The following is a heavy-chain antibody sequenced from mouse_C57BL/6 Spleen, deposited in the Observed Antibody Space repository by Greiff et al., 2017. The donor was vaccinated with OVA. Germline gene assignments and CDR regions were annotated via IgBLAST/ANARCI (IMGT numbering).Heavy chain of an antibody. CDR2: INPNNGGT. Sequence: SGPELVKPGASVKLPCKASGYTFTDYNMDWVKQSHGKSLEWIGDINPNNGGTIYNQKFKGKATLTVDKSSSTAYMELRSLTSEDTAVYYCARSPDSPYAMDYWGQGTSVTVSS. CDR3: ARSPDSPYAMDY. CDR1: GYTFTDYN. J-gene: IGHJ4*01. V-gene: IGHV1-18*01. D-gene: IGHD3-2*01.